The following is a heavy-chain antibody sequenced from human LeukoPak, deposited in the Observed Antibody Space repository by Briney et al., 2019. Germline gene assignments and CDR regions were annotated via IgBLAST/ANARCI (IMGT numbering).Heavy chain of an antibody. V-gene: IGHV1-8*03. J-gene: IGHJ6*03. CDR2: MNPNSGNT. Sequence: ASVKVSCKASGYTFTSYDINWVRQATGQGLESMGWMNPNSGNTGYAQRFQGRVTITRNTSINTAYMELSSLRSEDTAVYSCARAPAWGGNPLGGYPSYYMDVWGNGTTVTVSS. D-gene: IGHD4-23*01. CDR3: ARAPAWGGNPLGGYPSYYMDV. CDR1: GYTFTSYD.